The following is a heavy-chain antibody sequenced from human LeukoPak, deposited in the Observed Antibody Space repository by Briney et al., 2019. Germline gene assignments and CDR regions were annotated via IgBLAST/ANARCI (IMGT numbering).Heavy chain of an antibody. D-gene: IGHD3-10*01. J-gene: IGHJ4*02. CDR2: IYPGDSDT. CDR3: ARRRYYGSGSYAPFDY. Sequence: GESLKISCKGSGYSLTSYWIGWVRQMPGKGLEWMGIIYPGDSDTRYSPSFQGQVTISADKSISTAYLQWSSLKASDTAMCYCARRRYYGSGSYAPFDYWGQGTLVTVSS. CDR1: GYSLTSYW. V-gene: IGHV5-51*01.